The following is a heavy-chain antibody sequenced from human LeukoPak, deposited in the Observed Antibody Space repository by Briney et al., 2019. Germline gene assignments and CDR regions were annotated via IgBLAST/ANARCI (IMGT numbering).Heavy chain of an antibody. CDR3: VSPVFINF. CDR2: IGSDGDGT. J-gene: IGHJ4*01. D-gene: IGHD1-14*01. V-gene: IGHV3-64D*06. CDR1: GFPFSTLG. Sequence: GGSLRLSCSASGFPFSTLGMHWVRQAPGKGLEHVSTIGSDGDGTYYADSVKDRFIISRDNSKNAVYLQMSSLRPEETAVYYCVSPVFINFWGQGTLVTVSS.